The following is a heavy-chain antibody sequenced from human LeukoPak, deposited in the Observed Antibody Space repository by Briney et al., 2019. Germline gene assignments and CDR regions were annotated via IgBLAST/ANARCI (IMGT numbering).Heavy chain of an antibody. J-gene: IGHJ6*04. CDR3: ARDGYDFWSGFPRSFSDHQTVMDV. D-gene: IGHD3-3*01. CDR1: GYTFTSYY. V-gene: IGHV1-46*01. CDR2: INPSGGST. Sequence: ASVKVSCKASGYTFTSYYMHWVRQAPGQGLEWMGIINPSGGSTSYAQKFQGGVTMTRDMSTSTVYMELSSLRSEDTAVYYCARDGYDFWSGFPRSFSDHQTVMDVWGKGTTVTVSS.